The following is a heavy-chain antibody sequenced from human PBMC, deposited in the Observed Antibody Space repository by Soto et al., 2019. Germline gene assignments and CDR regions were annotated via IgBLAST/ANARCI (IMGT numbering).Heavy chain of an antibody. CDR3: ARATGADKEDY. CDR1: GFTFSSYW. J-gene: IGHJ4*02. Sequence: EVQLVESGGGLVQPWGSLRLSCAASGFTFSSYWMSWVRQAPGKGLEWVANIKEDGSERYYVDSVKGRFTISRDNAKNSLYLQMNRLRAEDTAVYYCARATGADKEDYWGQGTLVTVSS. D-gene: IGHD3-10*01. V-gene: IGHV3-7*04. CDR2: IKEDGSER.